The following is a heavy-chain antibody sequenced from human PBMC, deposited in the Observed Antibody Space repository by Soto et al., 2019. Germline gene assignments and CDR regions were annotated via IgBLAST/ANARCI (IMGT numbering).Heavy chain of an antibody. D-gene: IGHD1-7*01. Sequence: GGSLRLSCAASGFTLSSYSMNWVRQAPGKGLERVSSISSSSSYIYYADSVKGRFTISRDNAKNSLYLQMKSLRAEDTAVYYCARTLELRARSGGYMDVWGKGTTVTVSS. CDR1: GFTLSSYS. CDR2: ISSSSSYI. V-gene: IGHV3-21*01. CDR3: ARTLELRARSGGYMDV. J-gene: IGHJ6*03.